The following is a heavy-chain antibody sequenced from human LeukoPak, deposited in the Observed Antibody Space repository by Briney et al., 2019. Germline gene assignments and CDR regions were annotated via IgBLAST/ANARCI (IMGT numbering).Heavy chain of an antibody. V-gene: IGHV1-2*06. CDR1: GYTFTGYY. Sequence: AAVKLSCKAAGYTFTGYYMFWVRQAPGQGLEWMGRINPNSGGTNYAQKFHGRVTTTRDTSISTAYMELSRLRSDDTAVYYGARGYCSGGSCYSVETWSAPWGQGTLVTVSS. CDR3: ARGYCSGGSCYSVETWSAP. D-gene: IGHD2-15*01. CDR2: INPNSGGT. J-gene: IGHJ5*02.